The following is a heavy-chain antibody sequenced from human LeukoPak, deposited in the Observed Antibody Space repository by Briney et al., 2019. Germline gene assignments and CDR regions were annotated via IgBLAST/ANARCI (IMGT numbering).Heavy chain of an antibody. J-gene: IGHJ4*02. CDR2: INDHGDTT. CDR3: VKDLSGWYSFDY. CDR1: GFTFSSCA. V-gene: IGHV3-64D*09. D-gene: IGHD6-19*01. Sequence: PGGSLRLSCSASGFTFSSCAMHWVRQAPRMGLEYVSGINDHGDTTHYGDSVRGRVTISRDDSKNTVHLQMSSLRAEVTAVYYCVKDLSGWYSFDYWGQGTLVTVSS.